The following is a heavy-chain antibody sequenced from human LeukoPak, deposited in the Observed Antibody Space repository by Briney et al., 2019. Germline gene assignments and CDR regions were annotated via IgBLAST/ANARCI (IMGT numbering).Heavy chain of an antibody. D-gene: IGHD3-10*01. J-gene: IGHJ3*02. CDR3: AGGSGSRYAFDI. V-gene: IGHV4-31*03. CDR2: IYYSGST. CDR1: GGSISSGGYY. Sequence: SQTLSLTCTVSGGSISSGGYYWSWIRQHPGKGLEWIGYIYYSGSTYYNPSLKSRVTISVDTSKNQFSLSLSSGTAADPAGYYCAGGSGSRYAFDIWGQGTMVTVSS.